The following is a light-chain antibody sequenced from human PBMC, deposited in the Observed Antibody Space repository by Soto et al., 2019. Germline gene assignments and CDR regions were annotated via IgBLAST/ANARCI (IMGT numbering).Light chain of an antibody. V-gene: IGKV1-9*01. CDR2: EAS. J-gene: IGKJ1*01. Sequence: DIQLTQSPSLLSASVGDRVTITCRASHDISTYLAWYQQKPGKAPKLMIYEASTLQSGVPSRFSGSGSGTEFTLTITSLQPDDSATYYCQQHNSSPWTFGQGTKVDIK. CDR1: HDISTY. CDR3: QQHNSSPWT.